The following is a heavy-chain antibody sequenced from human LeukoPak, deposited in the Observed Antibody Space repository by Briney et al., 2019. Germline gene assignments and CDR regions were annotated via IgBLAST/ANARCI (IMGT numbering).Heavy chain of an antibody. V-gene: IGHV3-66*04. CDR1: GFTVSSNY. CDR2: IYSGGST. J-gene: IGHJ4*02. D-gene: IGHD5-24*01. CDR3: ASHSERWLQIPY. Sequence: GGSLRLSCAASGFTVSSNYMSWVRQAPGKGLEWVSVIYSGGSTYYADSVKGRFTISRDNSKNTLYLQMNSLRAEDTAVYYCASHSERWLQIPYWGQGTLVTVSS.